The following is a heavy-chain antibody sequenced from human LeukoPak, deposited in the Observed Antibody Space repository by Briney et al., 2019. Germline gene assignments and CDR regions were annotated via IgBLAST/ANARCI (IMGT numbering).Heavy chain of an antibody. CDR2: IYYSGST. V-gene: IGHV4-39*01. CDR3: ARTKRSKGMTYGSGSYYSDWFDP. J-gene: IGHJ5*02. CDR1: GGSISSSSYY. Sequence: SETLSLTCTVSGGSISSSSYYWGWIRQPPGKGLEWIGSIYYSGSTYYNPSLKSRVTMSVDTSKNQFSLKLSSVTAADTAVYYCARTKRSKGMTYGSGSYYSDWFDPWGQGTLVTVSS. D-gene: IGHD3-10*01.